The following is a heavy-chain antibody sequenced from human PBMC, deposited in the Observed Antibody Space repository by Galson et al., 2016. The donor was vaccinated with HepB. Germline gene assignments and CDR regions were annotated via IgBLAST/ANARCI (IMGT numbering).Heavy chain of an antibody. CDR3: ARGGFNPYDYLWGSYHLNAFDI. D-gene: IGHD3-16*02. CDR1: GFIFSGDW. Sequence: SLRLSCAASGFIFSGDWMTWVRQAPGKGLEWVANIKEDGSDKYYVDSVKGRFTISRDNAKNSLYLQMNSLRAEDTAMYYCARGGFNPYDYLWGSYHLNAFDIWGQGTMVTVSS. V-gene: IGHV3-7*02. J-gene: IGHJ3*02. CDR2: IKEDGSDK.